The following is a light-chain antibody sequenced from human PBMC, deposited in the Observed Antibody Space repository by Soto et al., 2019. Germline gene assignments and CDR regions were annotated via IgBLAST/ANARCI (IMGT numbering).Light chain of an antibody. V-gene: IGLV2-11*01. Sequence: QSVLTQPRSVSGSPGQSVAISCTGTSSDVGNYNYVSWYQQHPGKAPKVIIYDVNKRPSGVPGRFSGSKSGNTASLTISGLQAEDEADYYCCSYAGSPYVFGTGTKVTVL. CDR3: CSYAGSPYV. J-gene: IGLJ1*01. CDR1: SSDVGNYNY. CDR2: DVN.